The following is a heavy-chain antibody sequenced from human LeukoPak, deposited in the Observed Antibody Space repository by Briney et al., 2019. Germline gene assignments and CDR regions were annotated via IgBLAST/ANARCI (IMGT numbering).Heavy chain of an antibody. CDR3: ARGVADHSRPIYYYYYGMDV. CDR1: GGSISSYY. V-gene: IGHV4-4*07. J-gene: IGHJ6*02. D-gene: IGHD2-21*01. CDR2: IYTSGST. Sequence: SETLSLTCTVSGGSISSYYWSWIRQPAGKGLEWIGRIYTSGSTNYNPSLKSRVTMSVDTSKNQFSLKLSSVTAADTAVYYCARGVADHSRPIYYYYYGMDVWGQGTTVTVSS.